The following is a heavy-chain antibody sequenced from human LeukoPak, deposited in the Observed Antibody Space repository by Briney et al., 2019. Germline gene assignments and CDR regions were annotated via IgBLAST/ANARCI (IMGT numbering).Heavy chain of an antibody. CDR2: IEQDGREK. CDR3: ARERQGSSYYDGKESFDY. V-gene: IGHV3-7*01. CDR1: AFTFRNSW. Sequence: GGSLRLSYVTSAFTFRNSWMSCVRQVPGKGLKRVANIEQDGREKNSVESVKGRFTISRDNGKYSLYLEMNSLRAEDTAVYFCARERQGSSYYDGKESFDYWGQGTLVTVSS. J-gene: IGHJ4*02. D-gene: IGHD1-26*01.